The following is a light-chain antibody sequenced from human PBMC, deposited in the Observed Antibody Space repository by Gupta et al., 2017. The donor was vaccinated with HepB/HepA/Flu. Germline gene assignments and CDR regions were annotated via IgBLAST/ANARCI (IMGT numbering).Light chain of an antibody. CDR1: SSDVGGFNL. CDR2: EVS. Sequence: QSALTQPASVSGSPGQSITTPCTGTSSDVGGFNLVSWYQQHPDKAPKLIISEVSERPSGVSYRFSGSKSGNTASLTISGLQAEDEADYYCCSYARNTYMKFGGGTKVTVL. V-gene: IGLV2-23*02. CDR3: CSYARNTYMK. J-gene: IGLJ2*01.